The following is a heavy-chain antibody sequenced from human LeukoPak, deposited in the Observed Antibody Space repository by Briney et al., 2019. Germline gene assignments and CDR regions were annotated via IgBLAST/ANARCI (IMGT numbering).Heavy chain of an antibody. Sequence: GGSLRLSCAASGLTFSSYAMHWVRQAPGKGLKWVAVILYDGSNKYYADSVKGRFTISRDNSKNTLYLQMNSLRAEDTAVYYCARDQFRIGAFDIWGQGTMVTVSS. CDR1: GLTFSSYA. CDR3: ARDQFRIGAFDI. J-gene: IGHJ3*02. V-gene: IGHV3-30-3*01. CDR2: ILYDGSNK. D-gene: IGHD2-15*01.